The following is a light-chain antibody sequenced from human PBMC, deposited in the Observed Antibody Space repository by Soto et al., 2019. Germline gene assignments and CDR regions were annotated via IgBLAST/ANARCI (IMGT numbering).Light chain of an antibody. CDR1: SGHSSYD. V-gene: IGLV4-69*01. CDR2: LKSDGSH. CDR3: QTWGTGFQV. Sequence: QAVVTQSPSASASLGASVKLTCTLSSGHSSYDIAWHQQQPDKGPRYLMRLKSDGSHSKGDGIPDRFSGSSSGAERYLSISSLQSEDEADYYCQTWGTGFQVFGGGTKVTVL. J-gene: IGLJ2*01.